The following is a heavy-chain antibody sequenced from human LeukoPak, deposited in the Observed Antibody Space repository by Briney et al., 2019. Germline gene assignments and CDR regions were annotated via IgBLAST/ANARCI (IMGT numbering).Heavy chain of an antibody. CDR1: GYTFTGYY. CDR2: INPNSGGT. V-gene: IGHV1-2*02. CDR3: ARVGTLIVVDFDY. Sequence: EASVKVSCKASGYTFTGYYIHWVRQAPGQGLEWMGWINPNSGGTDYAQKFQGRVTMTRDTSISTAYMELSRLRSDDTAVYYCARVGTLIVVDFDYWGQGTLVTVSS. J-gene: IGHJ4*02. D-gene: IGHD3-22*01.